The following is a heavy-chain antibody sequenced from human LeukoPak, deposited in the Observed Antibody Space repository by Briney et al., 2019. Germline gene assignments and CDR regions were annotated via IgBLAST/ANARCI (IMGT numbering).Heavy chain of an antibody. V-gene: IGHV4-59*01. D-gene: IGHD6-13*01. CDR3: ARQPSSWFTSFDS. CDR1: GGSLSSYF. Sequence: SETLSLTCTVSGGSLSSYFWSWIRQPLGKGLEWIAYIYYSGSTNYNPSLKSRVTISVDTSKNQFSLKLSSVTAADTAVYYCARQPSSWFTSFDSWGQGTLVTVSS. J-gene: IGHJ4*02. CDR2: IYYSGST.